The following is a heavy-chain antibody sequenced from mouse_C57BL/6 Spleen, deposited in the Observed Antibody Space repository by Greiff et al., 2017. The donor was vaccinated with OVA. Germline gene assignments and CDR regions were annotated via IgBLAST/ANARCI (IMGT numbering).Heavy chain of an antibody. CDR2: IYPGGGYT. V-gene: IGHV1-63*01. CDR1: GYTFTNYW. J-gene: IGHJ4*01. Sequence: VQLQQSGAELVRPGTSVKMSCKASGYTFTNYWIGWAKQRPGHGLEWIGDIYPGGGYTKYNEKFKGKATLTADKSSSTAYMQISSLTSADSPIYYCARYGGYSYGSSPFYAMDYWGQGTSVTVSS. D-gene: IGHD1-1*01. CDR3: ARYGGYSYGSSPFYAMDY.